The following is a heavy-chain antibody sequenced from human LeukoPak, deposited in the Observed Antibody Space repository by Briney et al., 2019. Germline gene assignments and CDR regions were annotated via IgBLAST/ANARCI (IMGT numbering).Heavy chain of an antibody. CDR3: AKAPVMATISEISYFDY. Sequence: GGSLRLSCAASGFTFSSYGMHWVRQAPGKGLEWVAFIRYDGSNKYYADSVKGRFTISRDNSKNTLYLQMNSLRAEDTAVYYCAKAPVMATISEISYFDYWGQGTLVTVSS. J-gene: IGHJ4*02. V-gene: IGHV3-30*02. CDR1: GFTFSSYG. CDR2: IRYDGSNK. D-gene: IGHD5-24*01.